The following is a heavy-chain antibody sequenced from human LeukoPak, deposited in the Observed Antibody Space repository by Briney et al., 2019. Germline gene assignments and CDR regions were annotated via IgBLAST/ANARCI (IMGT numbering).Heavy chain of an antibody. CDR1: GFTFSGSA. V-gene: IGHV3-73*01. J-gene: IGHJ4*02. CDR2: IRSKANSYAT. D-gene: IGHD6-13*01. Sequence: PGGSLRLSCAASGFTFSGSAMHWVRQAPGKGLEWVGGIRSKANSYATAYAASVKGRFTISRDDSKNTAYLQMDSLKTEDTAVYYCTRLAAAGTDYWGQGTLVTVSS. CDR3: TRLAAAGTDY.